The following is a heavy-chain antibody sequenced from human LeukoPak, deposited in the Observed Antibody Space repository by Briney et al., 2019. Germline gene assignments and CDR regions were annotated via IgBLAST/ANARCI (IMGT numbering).Heavy chain of an antibody. Sequence: GGSLRLSCAASGFTFDDYAMHWVRQAPGKGLEWVSGISWNSGSIGYADSVKARFTISRDNAKNSVFLQMNSLRAEDTAVYYCVRDGGVSGYDLLDYWGQGTLVTVSS. J-gene: IGHJ4*02. CDR1: GFTFDDYA. CDR2: ISWNSGSI. CDR3: VRDGGVSGYDLLDY. D-gene: IGHD5-12*01. V-gene: IGHV3-9*01.